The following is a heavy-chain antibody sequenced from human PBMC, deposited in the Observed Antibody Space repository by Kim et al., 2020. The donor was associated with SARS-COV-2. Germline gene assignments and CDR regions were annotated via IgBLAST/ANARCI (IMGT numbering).Heavy chain of an antibody. D-gene: IGHD3-10*01. CDR3: ARVSVGYGSGSYRFDY. V-gene: IGHV1-18*01. Sequence: LQGRVTMTTDTSTSTAYMELRSLRSDDTAVYYCARVSVGYGSGSYRFDYWGQGTLVTVSS. J-gene: IGHJ4*02.